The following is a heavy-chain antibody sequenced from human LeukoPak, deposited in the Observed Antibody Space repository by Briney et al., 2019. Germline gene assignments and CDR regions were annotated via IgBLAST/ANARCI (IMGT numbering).Heavy chain of an antibody. V-gene: IGHV3-64*01. CDR2: ISSNGGST. J-gene: IGHJ4*02. CDR3: ARAAYCGGDCMGYFDY. CDR1: GFTFSSYA. D-gene: IGHD2-21*01. Sequence: GSLRLSCAASGFTFSSYAMHWVRQAPGKGLEYVSAISSNGGSTYYANSVMGRFTISRDNSKNTLYLQMGSLRAEDMAVYYCARAAYCGGDCMGYFDYWGQGTLVIVSS.